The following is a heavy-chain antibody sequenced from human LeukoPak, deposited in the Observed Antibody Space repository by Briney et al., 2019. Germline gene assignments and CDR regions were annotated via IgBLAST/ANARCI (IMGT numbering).Heavy chain of an antibody. Sequence: SVKVSCKASGGTFSSYAISWVRQAPGQGLEWMGRIIPILGIANYAQKFQGRVTITADKSTSTAYMELGSLRSDDTAVYYCARDVNVVVTAIPFDYWGQGTLVTVSS. CDR2: IIPILGIA. J-gene: IGHJ4*02. CDR3: ARDVNVVVTAIPFDY. V-gene: IGHV1-69*04. CDR1: GGTFSSYA. D-gene: IGHD2-21*02.